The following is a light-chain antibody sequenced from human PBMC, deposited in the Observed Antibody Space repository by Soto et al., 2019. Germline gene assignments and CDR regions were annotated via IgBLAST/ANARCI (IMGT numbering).Light chain of an antibody. J-gene: IGKJ1*01. CDR1: QSVAGN. V-gene: IGKV3-15*01. CDR2: GAS. Sequence: EIVMTQSPASLSVSPGERATLSCRASQSVAGNLAWYQQKPGQAPRLLIYGASTRATGIPARFSGSGSGTEFTLTLRSLQSEDFAVYYCQQYNNWPPWTFGQGTKVEIK. CDR3: QQYNNWPPWT.